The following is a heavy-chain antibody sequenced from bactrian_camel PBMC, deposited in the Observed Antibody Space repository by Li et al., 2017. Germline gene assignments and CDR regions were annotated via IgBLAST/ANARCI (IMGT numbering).Heavy chain of an antibody. CDR1: GFSFGTYD. Sequence: VQLVESGGGLVQPGGSLRLSCVASGFSFGTYDITWVRQAPGKGLEWVSSINGDGGRTYYADSLKGRFTVSRDNAKNTVYLQMNSLKPEDTAFYYCVRDLGPSGYNFGYWGQGTQVTVS. CDR3: VRDLGPSGYNFGY. CDR2: INGDGGRT. J-gene: IGHJ6*01. V-gene: IGHV3S40*01. D-gene: IGHD2*01.